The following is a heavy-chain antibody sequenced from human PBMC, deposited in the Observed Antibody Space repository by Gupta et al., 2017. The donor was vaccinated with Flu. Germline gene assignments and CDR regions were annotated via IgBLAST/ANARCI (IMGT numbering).Heavy chain of an antibody. CDR3: ARVSILGSCGGANCYVQ. J-gene: IGHJ4*02. Sequence: RYGISWVRQDPGQGREWMGWISGYDGSTKEAHNVQGRVTVNTDTATSASYMDLRSLRSDDTAVYYCARVSILGSCGGANCYVQWGQGTLVIGSS. CDR1: RYG. V-gene: IGHV1-18*01. D-gene: IGHD2-21*01. CDR2: ISGYDGST.